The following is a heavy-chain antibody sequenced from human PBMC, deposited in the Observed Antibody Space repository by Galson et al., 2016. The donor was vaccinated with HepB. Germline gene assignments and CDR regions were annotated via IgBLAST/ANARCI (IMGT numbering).Heavy chain of an antibody. D-gene: IGHD1-1*01. V-gene: IGHV3-21*01. CDR2: LSVSGAYT. CDR3: ARSLHGGGWNDPFDY. CDR1: GFTFRTYS. Sequence: SLRLSCAASGFTFRTYSMNWVRQAPGKGLEWVSSLSVSGAYTYYADSVKGRFTISRDNVRNSLYLQMNSLRGDDTAVYYCARSLHGGGWNDPFDYWGQGTLVTVSS. J-gene: IGHJ4*02.